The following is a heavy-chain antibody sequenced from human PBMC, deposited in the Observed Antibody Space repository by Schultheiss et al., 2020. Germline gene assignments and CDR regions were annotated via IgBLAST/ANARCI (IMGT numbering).Heavy chain of an antibody. V-gene: IGHV4-39*07. J-gene: IGHJ3*02. Sequence: SQTLSLTCTVSGASISTPDYFWSWIRQPPGKDLEWIGIAYYSGFRYYNPSMRSRATISLDTSKNQFSLNLTSVTAADTAMYYCARADYTLLAGFLSPRAFDIWGPGTMVTVSS. D-gene: IGHD3-9*01. CDR1: GASISTPDYF. CDR3: ARADYTLLAGFLSPRAFDI. CDR2: AYYSGFR.